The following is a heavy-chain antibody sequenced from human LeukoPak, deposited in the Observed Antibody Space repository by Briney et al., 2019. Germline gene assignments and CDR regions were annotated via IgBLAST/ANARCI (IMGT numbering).Heavy chain of an antibody. V-gene: IGHV3-66*02. CDR1: GFTVSSNY. CDR2: IYSGGST. D-gene: IGHD6-6*01. Sequence: GGSLRLSCAASGFTVSSNYMSWVRQAPGKGLEWVSVIYSGGSTYYADSVKGRFTISRDNSKNTLYLQMNSLRAEDTAVYYCARAFIAARSPFDYWGQGTLVTVSS. CDR3: ARAFIAARSPFDY. J-gene: IGHJ4*02.